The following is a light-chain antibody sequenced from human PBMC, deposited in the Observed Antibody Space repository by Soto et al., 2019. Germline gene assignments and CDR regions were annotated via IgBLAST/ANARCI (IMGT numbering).Light chain of an antibody. CDR3: QQYGTFRT. J-gene: IGKJ1*01. CDR1: QSVSNY. CDR2: GAS. Sequence: EIVLTQSPGTLSLSPGERATLSCRASQSVSNYLAWYQQKPGQAPRLLIYGASSRATGIPDRFSGSGSGTDFTLSISRLEPDEFAVYYCQQYGTFRTFGQGTKVEIK. V-gene: IGKV3-20*01.